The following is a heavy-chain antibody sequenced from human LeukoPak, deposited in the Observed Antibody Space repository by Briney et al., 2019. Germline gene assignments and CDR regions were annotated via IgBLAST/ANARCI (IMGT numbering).Heavy chain of an antibody. Sequence: KPGGSLRLSCAVSGFTFSTYTMNWVRQAPGKGLEWVSSISSSSNYIYYADSVRGRFTISRDNAKNSLYLQMNSLRAEDTAVFYCAKGGARLHSYYFDYWGQGTLVTVSS. CDR2: ISSSSNYI. J-gene: IGHJ4*02. CDR3: AKGGARLHSYYFDY. D-gene: IGHD1-26*01. CDR1: GFTFSTYT. V-gene: IGHV3-21*01.